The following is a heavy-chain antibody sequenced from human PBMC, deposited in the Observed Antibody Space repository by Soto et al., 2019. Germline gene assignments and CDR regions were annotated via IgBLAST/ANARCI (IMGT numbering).Heavy chain of an antibody. J-gene: IGHJ4*01. D-gene: IGHD6-19*01. Sequence: QITLKESGPTLVKPTQTLTLTCTFSGFSLSTSGVCVGWIRQPPGQALEWLALLYWDDDNRYNPSLRSRRTLTKDTSKNQVVLTMTNMDPVYTATYSCAHGSGWLSDYWGHGTLVTVSS. CDR1: GFSLSTSGVC. V-gene: IGHV2-5*02. CDR2: LYWDDDN. CDR3: AHGSGWLSDY.